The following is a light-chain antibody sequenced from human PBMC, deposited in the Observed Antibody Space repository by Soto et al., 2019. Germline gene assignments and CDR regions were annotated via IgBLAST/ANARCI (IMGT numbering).Light chain of an antibody. V-gene: IGKV1-5*01. Sequence: DIQMTQSPSTLSASVGDRVTITCRASQSISSWLAWYQQKPGKAPKLLIYDASSLESGVPSRFSGSGSGTKFTLSISSLQTDDFATYYCQQYNSYLWTFGQGTKVDIK. J-gene: IGKJ1*01. CDR3: QQYNSYLWT. CDR1: QSISSW. CDR2: DAS.